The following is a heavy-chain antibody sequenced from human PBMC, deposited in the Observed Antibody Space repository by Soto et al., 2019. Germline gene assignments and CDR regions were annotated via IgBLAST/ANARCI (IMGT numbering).Heavy chain of an antibody. Sequence: SETLSLTCTVSGGSISSFAYYWGWIRQPPGKGLEWIGTVYYNENTYYNPSLKSRVTISVDTAKNQFSLNLRSVTAADTAIYFCARRGRYYGPPGWCDPWGHGTLVTVSS. CDR2: VYYNENT. J-gene: IGHJ5*02. CDR1: GGSISSFAYY. CDR3: ARRGRYYGPPGWCDP. V-gene: IGHV4-39*01. D-gene: IGHD3-10*01.